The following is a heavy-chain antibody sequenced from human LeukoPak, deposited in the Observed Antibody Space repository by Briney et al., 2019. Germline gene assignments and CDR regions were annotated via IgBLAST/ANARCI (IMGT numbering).Heavy chain of an antibody. CDR3: AREGEGIAAAGTLLVYFDY. CDR1: GGTFSSYA. Sequence: SVKVSCKASGGTFSSYATSWVRQAPGQGLEWMGGIIPIFGTANYAQKFQGRVTITTDESTSTAYMELSSLRSEDTAVYYCAREGEGIAAAGTLLVYFDYWGQGTLVTVSS. V-gene: IGHV1-69*05. D-gene: IGHD6-13*01. J-gene: IGHJ4*02. CDR2: IIPIFGTA.